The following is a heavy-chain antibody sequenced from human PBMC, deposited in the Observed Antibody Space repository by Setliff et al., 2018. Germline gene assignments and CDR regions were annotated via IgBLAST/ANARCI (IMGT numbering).Heavy chain of an antibody. CDR3: IRPQTPDDDHSSGYYGF. V-gene: IGHV3-23*03. CDR1: VFPFSISS. Sequence: PGGSLRLSCAASVFPFSISSMHWVRQAPGKGLEWVSVIYSGGSSTYYADSVKGRFTISRDDSKNTAYLQMNSLETEDTALYYCIRPQTPDDDHSSGYYGFWGQGTPVTVS. CDR2: IYSGGSST. D-gene: IGHD3-22*01. J-gene: IGHJ4*02.